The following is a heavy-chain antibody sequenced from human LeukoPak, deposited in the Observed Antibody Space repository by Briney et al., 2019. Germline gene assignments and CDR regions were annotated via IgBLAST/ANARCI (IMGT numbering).Heavy chain of an antibody. D-gene: IGHD6-19*01. J-gene: IGHJ4*02. CDR3: AKGGWVAVTGMDS. CDR1: GYTFTGHA. CDR2: INTKTGNP. Sequence: GASVKVSCKASGYTFTGHAMNWVRPAPGQGPEWMGYINTKTGNPTYAQGFTGRFVFSLDTSVSTAYLQISSLKPEDTGVYYCAKGGWVAVTGMDSWGQGTLVTVSS. V-gene: IGHV7-4-1*02.